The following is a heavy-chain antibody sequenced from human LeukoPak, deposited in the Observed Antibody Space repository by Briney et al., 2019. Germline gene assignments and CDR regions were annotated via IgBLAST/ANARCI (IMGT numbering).Heavy chain of an antibody. J-gene: IGHJ1*01. Sequence: GASVKVSCKASGYTFTGYYIHWVRQAPGQGLEWMGWINPNSGDTHYAQTFQGRVTMTRDTSVSTAYVELSTLRSDDTAVFYCATSSGYYVGYIQYWGQGTLVTVSS. CDR3: ATSSGYYVGYIQY. CDR1: GYTFTGYY. V-gene: IGHV1-2*02. D-gene: IGHD3-22*01. CDR2: INPNSGDT.